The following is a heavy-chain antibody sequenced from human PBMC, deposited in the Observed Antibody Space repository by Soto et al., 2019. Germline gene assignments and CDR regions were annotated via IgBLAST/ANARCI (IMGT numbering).Heavy chain of an antibody. J-gene: IGHJ6*02. CDR1: GGSISGYY. V-gene: IGHV4-59*01. Sequence: PSETLSLTCTVSGGSISGYYWSWIRQPPGKGLEWIGYMYNTGRTVYNPSFKSRITISVDTSKNQFSLKLNTMTAADTAVYYCARDLWGYCGTDCYPLDVWGQGTTVTVS. D-gene: IGHD2-21*02. CDR2: MYNTGRT. CDR3: ARDLWGYCGTDCYPLDV.